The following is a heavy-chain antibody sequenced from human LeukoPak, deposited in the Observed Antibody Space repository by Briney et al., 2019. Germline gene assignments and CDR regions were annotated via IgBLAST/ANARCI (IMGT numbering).Heavy chain of an antibody. D-gene: IGHD5-24*01. Sequence: SETLSLTCTVSGGSISSSSYYWGWIRQPPGKGLEWNGSIYYSGNTYYNPSLNSRVTISVDTSKNQFSLKLSSVTAADTAVLYCARTPRDGYNSPYFDYWGQGTLVTVSS. CDR3: ARTPRDGYNSPYFDY. CDR1: GGSISSSSYY. CDR2: IYYSGNT. J-gene: IGHJ4*02. V-gene: IGHV4-39*01.